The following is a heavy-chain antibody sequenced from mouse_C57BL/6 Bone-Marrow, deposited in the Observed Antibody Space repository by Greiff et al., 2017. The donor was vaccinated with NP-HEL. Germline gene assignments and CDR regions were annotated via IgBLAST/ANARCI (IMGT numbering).Heavy chain of an antibody. Sequence: DVMLVESGGGLVQPKGSLKLSCAASGFSFNTYAMNWVRQAPGKGLEWVASIRSKSNNYATYYADSVKDSFTISRDDSESMLYLQMNNLKTEDTAMYYCVSGSPFAYWGQGTLVTVSA. CDR2: IRSKSNNYAT. D-gene: IGHD1-1*02. V-gene: IGHV10-1*01. CDR3: VSGSPFAY. CDR1: GFSFNTYA. J-gene: IGHJ3*01.